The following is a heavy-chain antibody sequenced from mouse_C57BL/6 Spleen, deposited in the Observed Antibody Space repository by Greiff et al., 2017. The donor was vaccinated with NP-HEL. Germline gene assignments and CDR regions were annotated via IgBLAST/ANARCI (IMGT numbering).Heavy chain of an antibody. V-gene: IGHV5-4*01. Sequence: EVKLVESGGGLVKPGGSLKLSCAASGFTFSSYAMSWVRPTPEKRLEWVATISDGGSYTYYPDNVKGRFTISRDNAKNNLYLQMSHLKSEDTAMYYCARERTHWVSYYFDYWGQGTTLTVSS. CDR1: GFTFSSYA. D-gene: IGHD4-1*01. CDR2: ISDGGSYT. J-gene: IGHJ2*01. CDR3: ARERTHWVSYYFDY.